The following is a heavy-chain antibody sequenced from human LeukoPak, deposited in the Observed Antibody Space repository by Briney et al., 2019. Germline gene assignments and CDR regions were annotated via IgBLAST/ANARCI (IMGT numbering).Heavy chain of an antibody. Sequence: GESLKISCKASGYSFTNYWIGWVRQMPGRGLEWMAIIYPGDSDTRYSPSFHGQVTISADKSISTAYLQWRSLKASDTAVYYCARHFSGDFTDSVPVAFHLDFWGQGTLVTVSS. CDR2: IYPGDSDT. CDR1: GYSFTNYW. V-gene: IGHV5-51*01. CDR3: ARHFSGDFTDSVPVAFHLDF. D-gene: IGHD1-1*01. J-gene: IGHJ4*02.